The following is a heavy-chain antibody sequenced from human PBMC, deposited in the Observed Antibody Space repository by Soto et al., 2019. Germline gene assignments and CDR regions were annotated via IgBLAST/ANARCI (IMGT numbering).Heavy chain of an antibody. CDR2: IYWDDDN. J-gene: IGHJ4*02. Sequence: QITLKESGPTLVKPTQTLTPTCTFSGFSLTSNAVGVGWFRQPPGKALEWLALIYWDDDNHYSPSLKSRLTFTKDTSKTQVVLIMTNMDPVDTATYYCAHGSGWMFDFWGQGTLVTVSS. CDR3: AHGSGWMFDF. CDR1: GFSLTSNAVG. D-gene: IGHD6-19*01. V-gene: IGHV2-5*02.